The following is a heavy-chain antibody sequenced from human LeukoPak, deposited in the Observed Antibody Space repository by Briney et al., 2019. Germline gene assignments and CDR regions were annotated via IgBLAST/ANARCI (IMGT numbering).Heavy chain of an antibody. CDR1: GFIFSGHG. Sequence: HPGGSLRLSCAASGFIFSGHGMHWVRQAPGKGLEWVAFIRYDGSDKYYADSVKGRFTISRDNSENTLYLQMSSLRPEDTAVYYCAKDHRTVVITSDAFDIWGQGTMVTVSS. J-gene: IGHJ3*02. CDR3: AKDHRTVVITSDAFDI. D-gene: IGHD3-22*01. V-gene: IGHV3-30*02. CDR2: IRYDGSDK.